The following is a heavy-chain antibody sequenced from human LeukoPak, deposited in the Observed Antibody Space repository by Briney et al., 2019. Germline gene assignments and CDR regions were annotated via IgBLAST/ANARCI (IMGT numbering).Heavy chain of an antibody. CDR3: ASGLAVDDAFDI. D-gene: IGHD4-23*01. J-gene: IGHJ3*02. V-gene: IGHV3-21*01. CDR2: ISSSSSYI. Sequence: PGGSLRLSCAASGFTFSSYGMHWVHQAPGKGLEWVSSISSSSSYIYYADSVKGRFTISRDNAKNSLYLQMNSLRAEDTAVYYCASGLAVDDAFDIWGQGTMVTVSS. CDR1: GFTFSSYG.